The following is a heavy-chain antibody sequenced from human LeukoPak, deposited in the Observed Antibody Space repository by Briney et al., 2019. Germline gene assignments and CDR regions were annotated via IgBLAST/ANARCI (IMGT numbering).Heavy chain of an antibody. J-gene: IGHJ4*02. D-gene: IGHD4-23*01. V-gene: IGHV3-53*01. Sequence: GGSLRLSCAASGFTFSSYAMSWVRQAPGKGLEWVSLIYGGGSTCYADSVKGRFTISRDNSKNTLYLQMNSLRAEDTAVYYCARRGDGGRSFDYWGQGTLVTVSS. CDR1: GFTFSSYA. CDR3: ARRGDGGRSFDY. CDR2: IYGGGST.